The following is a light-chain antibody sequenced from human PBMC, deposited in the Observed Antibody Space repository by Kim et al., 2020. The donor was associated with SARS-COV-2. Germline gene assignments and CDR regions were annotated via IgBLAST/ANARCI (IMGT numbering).Light chain of an antibody. Sequence: PGSTVTLSSASSSGGVSSGYYAYWLQQKPGPAPRSLIYTTSNNQAWTPGRFSGSLRGGKAALTLTALQAEDAEEYYCSHYSGGAWVFGGGTQLTVL. J-gene: IGLJ3*02. CDR2: TTS. V-gene: IGLV7-43*01. CDR1: SGGVSSGYY. CDR3: SHYSGGAWV.